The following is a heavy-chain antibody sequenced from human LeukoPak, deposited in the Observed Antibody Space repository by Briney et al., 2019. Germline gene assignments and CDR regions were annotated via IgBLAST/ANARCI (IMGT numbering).Heavy chain of an antibody. CDR3: ARDLIHYDILTGYYGY. Sequence: GGSLRLSCAASGFTFSSYAMSWVRQAPGKGLEWVAVIWYDGSNKYYADSVKGRFTISRDNSKNTLYLQMNSLRAEDTAVYYCARDLIHYDILTGYYGYWGQGTLVTVSS. V-gene: IGHV3-33*08. J-gene: IGHJ4*02. D-gene: IGHD3-9*01. CDR2: IWYDGSNK. CDR1: GFTFSSYA.